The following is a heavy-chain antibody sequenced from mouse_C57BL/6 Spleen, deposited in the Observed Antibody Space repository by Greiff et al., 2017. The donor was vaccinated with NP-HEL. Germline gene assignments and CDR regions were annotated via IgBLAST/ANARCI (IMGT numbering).Heavy chain of an antibody. V-gene: IGHV1-61*01. D-gene: IGHD1-1*01. CDR3: AREHYGSSFAY. CDR2: IYPSDSET. Sequence: QVQLQQPGAELVRPGSSVKLSCKASGYTFTSYWMDWVKQRPGQGLEWIGNIYPSDSETHYNQKFKDKATLTVDKSSSTAYMQLSSLTSEDSAVYYGAREHYGSSFAYWGQGTLVTVSA. J-gene: IGHJ3*01. CDR1: GYTFTSYW.